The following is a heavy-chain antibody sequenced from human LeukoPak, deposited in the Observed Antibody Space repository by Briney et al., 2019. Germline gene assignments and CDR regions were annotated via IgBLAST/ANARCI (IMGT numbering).Heavy chain of an antibody. D-gene: IGHD4-17*01. CDR1: GYTFTDYY. Sequence: ASVKVSCKASGYTFTDYYTHWVRQAPGQGLEWMGWINPNSGGTNYAQKFQGRVTMTRDTSISTAYMELSRLRSDDTAVYYCAREDTVTLYFDYWGQGTLVTVSS. CDR3: AREDTVTLYFDY. CDR2: INPNSGGT. J-gene: IGHJ4*02. V-gene: IGHV1-2*02.